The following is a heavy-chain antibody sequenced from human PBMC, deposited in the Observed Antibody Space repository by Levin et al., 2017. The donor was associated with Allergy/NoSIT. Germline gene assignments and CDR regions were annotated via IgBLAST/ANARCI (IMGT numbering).Heavy chain of an antibody. CDR2: INHSGST. D-gene: IGHD3-16*02. CDR1: GGSFSGYY. CDR3: ARGPVMITFGGVIVTFDY. Sequence: SETLSLTCAVYGGSFSGYYWSWIRQPPGKGLEWIGEINHSGSTNYNPSLKSRFTISVDTSKNQFSLKLSSVTAADTAVYYCARGPVMITFGGVIVTFDYWGQGTLVTVYS. J-gene: IGHJ4*02. V-gene: IGHV4-34*01.